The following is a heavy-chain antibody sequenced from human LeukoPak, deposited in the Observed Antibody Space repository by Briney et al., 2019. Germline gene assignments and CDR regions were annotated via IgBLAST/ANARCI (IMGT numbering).Heavy chain of an antibody. J-gene: IGHJ6*02. Sequence: GRSLRLSCAASGFTFSSYAMHWARQAPGKGLEWVAVISYDGSNKYYADSVKGRFTISRDNSKNTLYLQMNSLRAEDTAVYYCARASRGLSYYYYYGMDVWGQGTTVTVSS. V-gene: IGHV3-30-3*01. CDR1: GFTFSSYA. CDR3: ARASRGLSYYYYYGMDV. CDR2: ISYDGSNK.